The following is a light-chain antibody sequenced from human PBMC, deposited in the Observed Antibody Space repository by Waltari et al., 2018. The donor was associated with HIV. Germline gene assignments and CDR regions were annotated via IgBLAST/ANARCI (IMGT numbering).Light chain of an antibody. CDR2: EDS. V-gene: IGLV3-10*01. J-gene: IGLJ3*02. CDR1: AFPKTI. Sequence: SYELTPPPSVSVSPRQTARITCSGDAFPKTIAYWYQQRSGQAPVLVIYEDSKRPSGIPERFSGSSSGTMVTLTISGAQVEDEADYYCYSTDITSHQRVFGGGTKLTVL. CDR3: YSTDITSHQRV.